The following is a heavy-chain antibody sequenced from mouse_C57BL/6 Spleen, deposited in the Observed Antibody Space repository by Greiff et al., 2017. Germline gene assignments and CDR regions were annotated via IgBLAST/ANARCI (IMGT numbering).Heavy chain of an antibody. Sequence: EVQRVESGGGLVQPGGSLKLSCAASGFTFSDYYMYWVRQTPEKRLEWVAYISNGGGSTYYPDTVKGRFTISRDNAKNTLYLQMSRLKSEDTAMYYCARQGWDYYAMDYWGQGTSVTVSS. CDR2: ISNGGGST. CDR1: GFTFSDYY. J-gene: IGHJ4*01. V-gene: IGHV5-12*01. D-gene: IGHD2-3*01. CDR3: ARQGWDYYAMDY.